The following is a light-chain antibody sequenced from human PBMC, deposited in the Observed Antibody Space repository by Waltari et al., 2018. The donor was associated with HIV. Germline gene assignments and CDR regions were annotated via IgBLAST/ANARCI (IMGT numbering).Light chain of an antibody. CDR1: SSN. CDR2: RNN. V-gene: IGLV1-47*01. CDR3: ATWADRPSGPVV. Sequence: QSVLTQPPSASGTPGQRVTISCSGSSSNVTWYQTLPGTAPKLLIFRNNQRASGVPDRFSGSKSGTSASLVISGLRSEDEADYYCATWADRPSGPVVFGGGTKVTVL. J-gene: IGLJ2*01.